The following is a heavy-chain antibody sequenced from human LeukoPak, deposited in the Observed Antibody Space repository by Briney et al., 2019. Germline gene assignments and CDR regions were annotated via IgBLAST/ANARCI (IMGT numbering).Heavy chain of an antibody. V-gene: IGHV1-18*01. D-gene: IGHD4-23*01. Sequence: ASVKVSCKASGYTFTGYGISWVRQAPGQGLEWMGWISAYNGNTNYAQKLQGRVTMTTDTSTCTAYMELRSLRSDDTAVYYCARRTTVVTPYAFDIWGQGTMVTVSS. J-gene: IGHJ3*02. CDR3: ARRTTVVTPYAFDI. CDR1: GYTFTGYG. CDR2: ISAYNGNT.